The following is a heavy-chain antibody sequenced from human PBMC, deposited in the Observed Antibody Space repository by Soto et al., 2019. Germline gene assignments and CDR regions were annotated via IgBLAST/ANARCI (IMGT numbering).Heavy chain of an antibody. D-gene: IGHD2-21*02. Sequence: QVQLVESGGGVVQPGRSLRLSCAASGFSFSSYAMHWVRQAPGKGLEWVAVISSDGSNKYYADSVKGRFTISRDNSKNTLYLQMNSLRAEDTAVYYCARDPGCGGDCYSAYYYYYGMDVWGQGTTVTVSS. CDR2: ISSDGSNK. CDR3: ARDPGCGGDCYSAYYYYYGMDV. CDR1: GFSFSSYA. V-gene: IGHV3-30-3*01. J-gene: IGHJ6*02.